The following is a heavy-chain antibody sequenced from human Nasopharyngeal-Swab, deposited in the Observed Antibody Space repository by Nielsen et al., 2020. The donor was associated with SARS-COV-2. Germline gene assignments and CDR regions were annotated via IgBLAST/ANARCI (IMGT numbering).Heavy chain of an antibody. D-gene: IGHD3-3*01. CDR2: INAGNGNT. J-gene: IGHJ6*02. V-gene: IGHV1-3*01. Sequence: ASVKVSCKASGYTFTGYYMHWVRQAPGQRLEWMGWINAGNGNTKYSQKFQGRVTITRDTSASTAYMELSSLRSEDTAVYYCARGLGIFGFPRGGMDVWGQGTTVTSP. CDR3: ARGLGIFGFPRGGMDV. CDR1: GYTFTGYY.